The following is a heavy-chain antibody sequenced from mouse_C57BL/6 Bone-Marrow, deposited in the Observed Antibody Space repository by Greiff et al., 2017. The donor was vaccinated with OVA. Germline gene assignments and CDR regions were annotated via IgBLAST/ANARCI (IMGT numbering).Heavy chain of an antibody. D-gene: IGHD1-1*01. CDR1: GFNIKNTY. J-gene: IGHJ4*01. CDR3: APYYGSSYDYAMDY. V-gene: IGHV14-3*01. Sequence: VQLKESVAELVRPGASVKLSCTASGFNIKNTYMHWVKQRPEQGLEWIGRIDPANGNTKYAPKFQGKATITADTSSNTAYLQLSSLTSEDTAIYYCAPYYGSSYDYAMDYWGQGTSVTVSS. CDR2: IDPANGNT.